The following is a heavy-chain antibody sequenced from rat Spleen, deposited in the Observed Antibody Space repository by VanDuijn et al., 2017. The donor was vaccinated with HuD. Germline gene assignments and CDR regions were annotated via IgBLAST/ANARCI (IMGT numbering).Heavy chain of an antibody. CDR1: GFTFSSYG. V-gene: IGHV5-62*01. CDR3: ARSPYRGPLFAY. J-gene: IGHJ3*01. D-gene: IGHD4-3*01. CDR2: ISSSSGT. Sequence: VQLVESGGGLVQPGKSLKLSCSASGFTFSSYGMHWIRQAPGKGLDWVAYISSSSGTVYADAVKGRFTISRDNAKNTLYLQLNSLKSEDTAIYYCARSPYRGPLFAYWGQGTLVTVSS.